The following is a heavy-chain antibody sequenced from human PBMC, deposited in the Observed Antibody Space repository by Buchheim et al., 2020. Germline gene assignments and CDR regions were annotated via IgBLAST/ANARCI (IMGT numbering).Heavy chain of an antibody. CDR2: ISSSTSTI. Sequence: EVQLVESGGGLVQPGGSLRLSCAASGFTFSDYSMNWVRQAPGKGLEWVSSISSSTSTIYYADSVKGRFTISSDNAKNSLYLLMNSLRDEDMAVYYCARDVGRYCTDGVCYVLDYWGQGTL. J-gene: IGHJ4*02. CDR1: GFTFSDYS. V-gene: IGHV3-48*02. D-gene: IGHD2-8*01. CDR3: ARDVGRYCTDGVCYVLDY.